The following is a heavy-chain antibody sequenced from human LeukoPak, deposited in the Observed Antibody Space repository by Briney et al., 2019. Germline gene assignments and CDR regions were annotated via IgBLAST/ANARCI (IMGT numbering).Heavy chain of an antibody. D-gene: IGHD2-15*01. V-gene: IGHV4-31*03. J-gene: IGHJ5*02. CDR2: IYYSGST. Sequence: SETLSLTCTVSGGSISSGGYCWSWIRQHPGKGLEWIGYIYYSGSTYYNPSLKSRVTISVDTSKNQFSLKLSSVTAADTAVYYCARDGLGWGSSAKDGWFDPWGQGTLVTVSS. CDR3: ARDGLGWGSSAKDGWFDP. CDR1: GGSISSGGYC.